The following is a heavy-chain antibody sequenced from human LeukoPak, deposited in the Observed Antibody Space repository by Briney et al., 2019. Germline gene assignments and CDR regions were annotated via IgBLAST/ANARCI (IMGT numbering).Heavy chain of an antibody. Sequence: PGRSLRLSCAASGFTFSSYGMHWVRQAPGKGLEWVAVISYDGSNKYYADSVKGRFTISRDNPKNTLYLQMNSLRAEDTAVYYCAKSSASGGSYGLDYWGQGTLVTVSS. CDR2: ISYDGSNK. CDR1: GFTFSSYG. J-gene: IGHJ4*02. CDR3: AKSSASGGSYGLDY. V-gene: IGHV3-30*18. D-gene: IGHD2-15*01.